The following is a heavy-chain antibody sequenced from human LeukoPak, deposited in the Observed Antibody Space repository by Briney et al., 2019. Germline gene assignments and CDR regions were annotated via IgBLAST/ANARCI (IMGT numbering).Heavy chain of an antibody. CDR3: VVGGHLDI. V-gene: IGHV3-7*05. CDR1: GFSFSTYW. D-gene: IGHD1-26*01. CDR2: IKPDGTEK. Sequence: GGSLRLSCEASGFSFSTYWMSWVRQARGKGPEWVANIKPDGTEKHYLDSVEGRFTVSRDNAKNSLYLQMNSLRAEDTAVYSCVVGGHLDIWGQGTLVTGSS. J-gene: IGHJ4*02.